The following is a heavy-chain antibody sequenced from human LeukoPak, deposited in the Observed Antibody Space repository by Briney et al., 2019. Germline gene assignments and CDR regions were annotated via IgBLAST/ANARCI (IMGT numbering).Heavy chain of an antibody. J-gene: IGHJ4*02. CDR3: ARTGDIVVVPAAED. V-gene: IGHV4-39*01. D-gene: IGHD2-2*01. Sequence: SETLSLTCTVSGGSISSSSYYWGWIRQPPGKGLEWIGSIYYSGSTYYNPSLKSRVTISVDTSKSQFSLKLSSVTAADTAVYYCARTGDIVVVPAAEDWGQGTLVTVSS. CDR2: IYYSGST. CDR1: GGSISSSSYY.